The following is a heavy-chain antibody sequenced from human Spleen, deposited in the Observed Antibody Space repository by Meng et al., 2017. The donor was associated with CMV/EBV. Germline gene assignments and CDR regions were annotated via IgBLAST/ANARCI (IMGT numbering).Heavy chain of an antibody. V-gene: IGHV4-59*01. D-gene: IGHD3/OR15-3a*01. CDR3: ARGGDFWT. CDR2: VYYSGVT. J-gene: IGHJ4*02. Sequence: SETLSLTCAVYGGSISSYFWSWIRQPPGKGLEWIGYVYYSGVTKYNPSLKSRVTISVDTSKNQFSLKLSSVTAADTAVYYCARGGDFWTWGQGTLVTVSS. CDR1: GGSISSYF.